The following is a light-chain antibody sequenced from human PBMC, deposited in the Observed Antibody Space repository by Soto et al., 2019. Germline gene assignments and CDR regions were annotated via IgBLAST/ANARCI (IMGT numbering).Light chain of an antibody. CDR1: QGINNW. CDR3: QQVNSFPWT. CDR2: TAS. V-gene: IGKV1-12*02. Sequence: DIQMTQSPSSVSASVGDRVTITCRASQGINNWLAWYQQKPGKAPKLLIYTASSLQSGVPSRFSGRGSGTDFTLTISSRQPEDFATYYCQQVNSFPWTFGQGTKVEIK. J-gene: IGKJ1*01.